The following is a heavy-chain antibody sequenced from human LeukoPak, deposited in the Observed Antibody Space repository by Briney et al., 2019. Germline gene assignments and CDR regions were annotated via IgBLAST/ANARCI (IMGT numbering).Heavy chain of an antibody. CDR1: GFTFDDYA. J-gene: IGHJ6*04. V-gene: IGHV3-43D*04. Sequence: GGSLRLSCAASGFTFDDYAMHWVRQAPGKGLEWVYPISWDGGSPYYADSVKGRFTISRDNSKNSLYLQMNSLRAEDTALYYCAKDSAGAAGSNYYYGMDVWGKGTTVTVSS. D-gene: IGHD6-13*01. CDR3: AKDSAGAAGSNYYYGMDV. CDR2: ISWDGGSP.